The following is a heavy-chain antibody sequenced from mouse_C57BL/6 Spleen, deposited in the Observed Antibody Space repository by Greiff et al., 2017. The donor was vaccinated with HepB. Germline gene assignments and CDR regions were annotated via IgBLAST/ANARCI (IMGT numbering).Heavy chain of an antibody. CDR3: ARYGPELPWFAY. V-gene: IGHV1-80*01. CDR1: GYAFSSYW. J-gene: IGHJ3*01. D-gene: IGHD1-1*01. Sequence: VKLQQSGAELVKPGASVKISCKASGYAFSSYWMNWVKQRPGKGLEWIGQIYPGDGDTNYNGKFKGKATLTADKSSSTAYMQLSSLTSEDSAVYFCARYGPELPWFAYWGQGTLVTVSA. CDR2: IYPGDGDT.